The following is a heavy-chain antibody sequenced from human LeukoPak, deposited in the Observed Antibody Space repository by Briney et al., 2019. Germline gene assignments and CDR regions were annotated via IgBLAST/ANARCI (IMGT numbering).Heavy chain of an antibody. Sequence: GGSLRLSCAASGFTFDDYAMHWVRQAPGKGLEWVSLISGDGGSTYYADSVKGRFSISRDNAKNTLYLQMNVLRAEDTAVYYCARAGYCSSSSCHNYDYYGMDVWGQGTTVTVSS. V-gene: IGHV3-43*02. D-gene: IGHD2-2*02. CDR3: ARAGYCSSSSCHNYDYYGMDV. CDR1: GFTFDDYA. J-gene: IGHJ6*02. CDR2: ISGDGGST.